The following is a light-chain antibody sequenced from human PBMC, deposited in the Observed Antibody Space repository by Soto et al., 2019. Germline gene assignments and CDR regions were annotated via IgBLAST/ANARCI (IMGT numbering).Light chain of an antibody. J-gene: IGKJ5*01. CDR3: QQYGSSIT. V-gene: IGKV3-20*01. CDR2: GAS. Sequence: EIVLTQSPGTLSLSPGQRATLSCRASQSVRGNFIAWYQQKTGQAPTLLIYGASSRATGLPGRFSGSGSGTDFSLTITGLEPEDFAVYYCQQYGSSITFGQGTRLEIK. CDR1: QSVRGNF.